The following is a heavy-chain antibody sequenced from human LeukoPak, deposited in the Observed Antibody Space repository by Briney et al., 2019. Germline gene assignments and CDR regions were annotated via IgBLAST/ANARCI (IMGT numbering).Heavy chain of an antibody. CDR2: ISSSSDYI. CDR1: GYTFKGYG. CDR3: TRGTDGLWDF. D-gene: IGHD2-8*01. J-gene: IGHJ4*02. V-gene: IGHV3-21*06. Sequence: PGGSLRLSCEASGYTFKGYGLTWVRQAPGKGLEWVSSISSSSDYIFYADSVKGRFTISRDNAKNSLYLQMNSLRAEDTAVYYCTRGTDGLWDFWGQGTLVTVSS.